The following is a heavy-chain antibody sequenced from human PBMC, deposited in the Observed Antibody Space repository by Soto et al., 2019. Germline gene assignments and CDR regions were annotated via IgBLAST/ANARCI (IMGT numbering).Heavy chain of an antibody. CDR3: PSLALRAIWLED. CDR1: GGTFRSYA. V-gene: IGHV1-69*06. Sequence: QVHLVQSGAEVKKPGSSVKVSCKAYGGTFRSYAFHWLRQAPGQGLEWMGGIIPVFGTTNYAQKFQGRVTITAVKSTSTADVELSILRSDDTGVHYCPSLALRAIWLEDWGQSTVVSVSA. J-gene: IGHJ1*01. CDR2: IIPVFGTT. D-gene: IGHD5-12*01.